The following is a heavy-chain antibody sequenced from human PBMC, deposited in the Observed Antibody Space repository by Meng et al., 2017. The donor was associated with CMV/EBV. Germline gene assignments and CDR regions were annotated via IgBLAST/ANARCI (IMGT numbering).Heavy chain of an antibody. V-gene: IGHV2-5*02. J-gene: IGHJ4*02. CDR2: IYWDDDK. CDR3: VHHADIAAAGSYYY. CDR1: GFSLSTSGVG. D-gene: IGHD6-13*01. Sequence: QITLMYSCPPLVKPTQTLALTCTFSGFSLSTSGVGVGWIRQPPGKALEWLALIYWDDDKRYSPSLKSRLTITKDTSKNQVVLTMTNMDPVDTATYYCVHHADIAAAGSYYYWGQGTLVTVSS.